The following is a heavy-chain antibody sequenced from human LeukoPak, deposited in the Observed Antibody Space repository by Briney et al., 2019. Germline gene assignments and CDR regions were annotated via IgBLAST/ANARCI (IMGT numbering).Heavy chain of an antibody. CDR1: GYTFTGYY. V-gene: IGHV1-2*02. CDR3: ARGAYPYDSSGPPDY. D-gene: IGHD3-22*01. J-gene: IGHJ4*02. Sequence: ASVKVSCKASGYTFTGYYMHWVRQAPGRGLELMGWINPNSGGTNYAQKFQGRVTMTRDTSISTAYMELSRLRSDDTAVYYCARGAYPYDSSGPPDYWGQGTLVTVSS. CDR2: INPNSGGT.